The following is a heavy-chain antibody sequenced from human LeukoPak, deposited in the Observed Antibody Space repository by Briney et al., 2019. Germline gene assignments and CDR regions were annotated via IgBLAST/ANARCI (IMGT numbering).Heavy chain of an antibody. CDR2: IYYSGST. V-gene: IGHV4-39*01. CDR3: ARLGIAARRNYFDY. D-gene: IGHD6-6*01. CDR1: GGSISSSSYY. J-gene: IGHJ4*02. Sequence: SSETLSLTCTVSGGSISSSSYYWGWIRQPPGKGLEWIGSIYYSGSTYYNPSLKSRVTISVDTSKNQFSLKLSSVTAADTAVYYCARLGIAARRNYFDYWGQGTLVTVSS.